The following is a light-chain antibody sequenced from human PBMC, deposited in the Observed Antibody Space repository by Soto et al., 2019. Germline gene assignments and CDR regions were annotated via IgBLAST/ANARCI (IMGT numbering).Light chain of an antibody. Sequence: DIQVTQSPSSLSASVGDRVTITCRASQGIDNYLAWIQQRPGKATRSMIYAASNLHGVVPSKFSASGSGTDFTLTISSMQPEDFATYYCQQYRTYPFTFGPGTKV. CDR1: QGIDNY. CDR2: AAS. V-gene: IGKV1-16*02. J-gene: IGKJ3*01. CDR3: QQYRTYPFT.